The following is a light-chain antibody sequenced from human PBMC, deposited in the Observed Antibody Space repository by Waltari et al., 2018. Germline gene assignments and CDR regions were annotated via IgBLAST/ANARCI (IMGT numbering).Light chain of an antibody. CDR1: QSVLYSSNNNNY. Sequence: DIVMTQSPDSLAVSLGERATINCKSSQSVLYSSNNNNYLAWYQQKPGQPPKLLIYWASTRESWVPDRFSGSGSGTDFTLTIISLQAEDVAVYYCQQYYSTPHTFGPGTKVDIK. CDR2: WAS. V-gene: IGKV4-1*01. J-gene: IGKJ3*01. CDR3: QQYYSTPHT.